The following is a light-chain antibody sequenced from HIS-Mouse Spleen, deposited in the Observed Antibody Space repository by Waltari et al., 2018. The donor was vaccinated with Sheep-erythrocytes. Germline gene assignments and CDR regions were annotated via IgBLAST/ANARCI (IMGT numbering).Light chain of an antibody. CDR1: QGISSY. CDR3: QQYYSYPPT. Sequence: AIRMTQSPSSFSASTGDRVTITCRASQGISSYFAWYLQKPGKAPKLLIYAASTLQSGVPSRFSGSGSGTDFTLTISCLQSEDFATYYCQQYYSYPPTFGQGTKVEIK. V-gene: IGKV1-8*01. J-gene: IGKJ1*01. CDR2: AAS.